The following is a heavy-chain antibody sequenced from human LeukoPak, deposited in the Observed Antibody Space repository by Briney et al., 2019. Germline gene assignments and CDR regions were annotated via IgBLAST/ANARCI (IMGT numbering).Heavy chain of an antibody. CDR3: ARDAYSSGLLGLD. CDR1: GFTFSSYE. V-gene: IGHV3-48*03. J-gene: IGHJ4*02. D-gene: IGHD6-19*01. CDR2: ISSSGSTI. Sequence: GGSLRLSCAASGFTFSSYEMNWVRQAPGKGLEWFSYISSSGSTIYYADSVKGRFTISRDNAKNSLYLQMNSLRAEDTAVYYCARDAYSSGLLGLDWGQGTLVTVSS.